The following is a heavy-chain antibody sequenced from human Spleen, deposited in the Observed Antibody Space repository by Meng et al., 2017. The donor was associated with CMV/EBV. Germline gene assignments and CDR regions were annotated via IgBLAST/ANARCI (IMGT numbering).Heavy chain of an antibody. V-gene: IGHV3-30*02. CDR1: GFSFKDYG. CDR3: AKDNWNYRSYFDY. Sequence: GESLKISCAASGFSFKDYGMHWVRQAPGKGLEWVAFIQYDGSNKYYVDSVKGRFTTSRDNSRDTLYLRMNGLRAEDTAVYYCAKDNWNYRSYFDYWGQGTLVTVSS. CDR2: IQYDGSNK. J-gene: IGHJ4*02. D-gene: IGHD1-7*01.